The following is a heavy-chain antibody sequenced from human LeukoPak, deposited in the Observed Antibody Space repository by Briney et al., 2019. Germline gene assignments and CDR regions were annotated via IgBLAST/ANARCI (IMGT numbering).Heavy chain of an antibody. Sequence: GGSLRLSCAASGFIFSDYYMSWIRQAPGKGLEWVAVISYDGSKKYYADSVKGRFTISRDDSKNTLYLQMNSLRAEDTAVYYCANTVNYYYYYYDMDVWGKGTTVTVSS. V-gene: IGHV3-30*18. J-gene: IGHJ6*04. D-gene: IGHD4-17*01. CDR2: ISYDGSKK. CDR3: ANTVNYYYYYYDMDV. CDR1: GFIFSDYY.